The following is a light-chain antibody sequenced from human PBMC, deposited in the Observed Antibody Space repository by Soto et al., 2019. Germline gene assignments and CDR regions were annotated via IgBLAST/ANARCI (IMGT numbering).Light chain of an antibody. CDR2: SIN. V-gene: IGLV7-43*01. CDR1: TGAVTSGYY. CDR3: LLYSGGAQV. J-gene: IGLJ3*02. Sequence: QAVVTQEPSLTVSPGGTVTLTCGSSTGAVTSGYYPNWFQQKPGQPPRPLIYSINNKHSWTPARFSGSLLGDKAALTLSGVQPEDEADYYCLLYSGGAQVFGGGTKLTVL.